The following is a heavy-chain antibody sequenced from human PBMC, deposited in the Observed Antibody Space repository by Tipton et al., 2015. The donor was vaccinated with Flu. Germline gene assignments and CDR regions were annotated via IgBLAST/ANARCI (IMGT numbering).Heavy chain of an antibody. D-gene: IGHD2-2*01. J-gene: IGHJ4*02. CDR1: GGSFSGHY. V-gene: IGHV4-34*01. Sequence: AGLVEPSGTLSLTCAVYGGSFSGHYWSWIRRPPGKGLEWIGEINHSGSPNCCPSLKSRVTISVDTSKNQFSLKVTSLTAADTAVYYCARGSEYANAYLDFWGQGTLVTVSS. CDR2: INHSGSP. CDR3: ARGSEYANAYLDF.